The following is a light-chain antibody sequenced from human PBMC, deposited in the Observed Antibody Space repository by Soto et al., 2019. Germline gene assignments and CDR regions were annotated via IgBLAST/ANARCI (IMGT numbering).Light chain of an antibody. CDR1: SSEVGSNNL. CDR2: EVT. CDR3: CSFRSTI. Sequence: QSALTQPASVSGSPGQSITISCTGTSSEVGSNNLVSWYQQHPGKVPKLIIYEVTGRPSGVSGRFSGSKSGNTASLTISGLQAEDEADYYCCSFRSTIFGGGTKLTVL. J-gene: IGLJ2*01. V-gene: IGLV2-23*02.